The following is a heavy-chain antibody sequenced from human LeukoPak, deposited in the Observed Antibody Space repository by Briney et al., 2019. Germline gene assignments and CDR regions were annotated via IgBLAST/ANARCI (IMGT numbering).Heavy chain of an antibody. J-gene: IGHJ4*02. Sequence: SETLSLTFPVSGGSISSSSYYWGWIRPPPGKGLEWIGSIYYSGSTYYNPSLKSRVTISVDTSKNQFSLKLSSVTAADTAVYYCARHDYSNDYFDYWGQGTLVTVSS. CDR3: ARHDYSNDYFDY. D-gene: IGHD4-11*01. CDR1: GGSISSSSYY. V-gene: IGHV4-39*01. CDR2: IYYSGST.